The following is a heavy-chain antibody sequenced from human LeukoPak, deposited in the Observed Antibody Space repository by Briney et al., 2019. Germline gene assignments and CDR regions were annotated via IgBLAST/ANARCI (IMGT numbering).Heavy chain of an antibody. CDR2: ISSSSPYI. CDR1: GFTFSNYS. J-gene: IGHJ6*02. V-gene: IGHV3-21*01. D-gene: IGHD3-3*01. CDR3: ARGRGFLEWLTSLAFGMDL. Sequence: GVSLRLSCAASGFTFSNYSMIWVRQAPGQGLEGVSSISSSSPYIYYADSVQGRFTISRDNAKNSLYLQMNSLRAEDTAVSFCARGRGFLEWLTSLAFGMDLWGQGTAVTVSS.